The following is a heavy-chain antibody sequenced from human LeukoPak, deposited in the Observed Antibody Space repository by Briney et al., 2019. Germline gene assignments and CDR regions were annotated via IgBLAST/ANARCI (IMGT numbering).Heavy chain of an antibody. CDR1: GGTFSSYA. V-gene: IGHV1-69*05. Sequence: ASVKVSCKASGGTFSSYAISWVRQAPGQGLEWMGGIIPIFGTANYAQKFQGRVTITTDESTSTAYMELSSLRSEDTAVYYCARTVFMITFGGVIVPEYFDYWGRGTLVTVSS. CDR2: IIPIFGTA. D-gene: IGHD3-16*02. J-gene: IGHJ4*02. CDR3: ARTVFMITFGGVIVPEYFDY.